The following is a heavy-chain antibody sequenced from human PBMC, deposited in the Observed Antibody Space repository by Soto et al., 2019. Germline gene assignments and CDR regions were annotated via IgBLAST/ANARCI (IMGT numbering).Heavy chain of an antibody. CDR1: GGTFSSYA. J-gene: IGHJ3*02. CDR3: ASGSGGDYVMAPAFDI. V-gene: IGHV1-69*13. D-gene: IGHD4-17*01. CDR2: IIPIFGTA. Sequence: SVKGSCKASGGTFSSYAISWVRQAPGQGLEWMGGIIPIFGTANYAQKFQGRVTITADESTSTAYMELSSLRSEDKAVYYCASGSGGDYVMAPAFDICGQGTMVTVSS.